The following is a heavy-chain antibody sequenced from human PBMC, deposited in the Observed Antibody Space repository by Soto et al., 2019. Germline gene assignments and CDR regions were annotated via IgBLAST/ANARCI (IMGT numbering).Heavy chain of an antibody. CDR3: ARDLGGSGSYYNYFDY. CDR1: GGSISSYY. J-gene: IGHJ4*02. V-gene: IGHV4-4*07. D-gene: IGHD3-10*01. Sequence: SETLSLTCTVSGGSISSYYWSWIRQPAGKGLEWIGRIYTSGSTNYNPSPKSRVTMSVDTSKNQFSLKLSSVTAADTAVYYCARDLGGSGSYYNYFDYWGQGTLVTVSS. CDR2: IYTSGST.